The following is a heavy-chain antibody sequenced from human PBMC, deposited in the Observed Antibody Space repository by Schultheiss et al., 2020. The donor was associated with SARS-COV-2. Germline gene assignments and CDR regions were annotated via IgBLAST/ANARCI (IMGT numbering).Heavy chain of an antibody. CDR2: ISGSGGST. D-gene: IGHD3-22*01. CDR3: AKDGSQYYDSEEYYFDY. CDR1: GFTFSSYA. V-gene: IGHV3-23*01. Sequence: GESLKISCAASGFTFSSYAMSWVRQAPGKGLEWVSAISGSGGSTYYADSVKGRFTISRDNSKNTLYLQMNSLRAEDTAVYYCAKDGSQYYDSEEYYFDYWGQGTLVTVSS. J-gene: IGHJ4*02.